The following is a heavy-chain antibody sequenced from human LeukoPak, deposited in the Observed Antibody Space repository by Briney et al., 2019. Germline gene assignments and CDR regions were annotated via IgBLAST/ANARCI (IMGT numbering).Heavy chain of an antibody. CDR1: GFTFSSYA. V-gene: IGHV3-23*01. CDR3: AKDLSGSYYFDY. D-gene: IGHD1-26*01. Sequence: PGGSLRLSCAASGFTFSSYAMSWVRQAPGKGLEWVSAISGSGGSTYYADSVKGRFTISRDNSKNTLYLQMNCLRAEDTAVYYCAKDLSGSYYFDYWGQGTLVTVSS. J-gene: IGHJ4*02. CDR2: ISGSGGST.